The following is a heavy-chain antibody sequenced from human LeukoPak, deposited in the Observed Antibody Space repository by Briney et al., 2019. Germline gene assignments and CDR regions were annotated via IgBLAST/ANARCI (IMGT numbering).Heavy chain of an antibody. D-gene: IGHD3-3*01. V-gene: IGHV3-30-3*01. CDR3: ARGFLVKGIHG. Sequence: PGGSLRLSSAGSGFTFSSFAMHWVRQAPGKGLEWVAVISYDGSNKYYADSVKGRFSISRDNSKNTMYLQMNSLRAEDTAVYYCARGFLVKGIHGCVRGATVTVSS. CDR1: GFTFSSFA. J-gene: IGHJ6*01. CDR2: ISYDGSNK.